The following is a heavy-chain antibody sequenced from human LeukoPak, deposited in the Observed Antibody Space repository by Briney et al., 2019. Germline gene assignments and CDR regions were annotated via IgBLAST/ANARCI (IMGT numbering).Heavy chain of an antibody. CDR1: GGSISSYY. Sequence: SETLSLTCTVSGGSISSYYWSWIRQPPGKGLEWIGYIYYSGSTYYNPSLKSRVTISVDTSKNQFSLKLSSVTAADTAVYYCAREAGWGFLFDYWGQGTLVTVSS. J-gene: IGHJ4*02. D-gene: IGHD2-21*01. CDR3: AREAGWGFLFDY. V-gene: IGHV4-59*06. CDR2: IYYSGST.